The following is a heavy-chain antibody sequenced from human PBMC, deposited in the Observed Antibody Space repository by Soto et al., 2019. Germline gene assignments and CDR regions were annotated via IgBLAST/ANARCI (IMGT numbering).Heavy chain of an antibody. CDR2: INPSGGRT. V-gene: IGHV1-46*01. J-gene: IGHJ6*02. CDR3: AILDSAAGMKGMDA. Sequence: ASVKVSCKASGYTFTSYYMHWVRQVPGQGLEWTGIINPSGGRTSYAQTSQGRVTMTRDTSTRTVYMELRSLRSEDKAVYYCAILDSAAGMKGMDAWG. D-gene: IGHD6-13*01. CDR1: GYTFTSYY.